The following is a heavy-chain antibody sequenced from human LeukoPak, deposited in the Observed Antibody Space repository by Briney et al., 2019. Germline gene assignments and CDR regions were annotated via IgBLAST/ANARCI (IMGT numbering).Heavy chain of an antibody. V-gene: IGHV3-48*03. CDR2: ISSSGSTI. Sequence: GGSLRLSCAASGFTSSSYETNWVRQAPGKGLEWVSYISSSGSTIYYADSVKGRFTISRDNAKNSLYLQMNSLRAEDTAVYYCAREIWDAFDIWGQGTMVTVSS. J-gene: IGHJ3*02. D-gene: IGHD3-16*01. CDR3: AREIWDAFDI. CDR1: GFTSSSYE.